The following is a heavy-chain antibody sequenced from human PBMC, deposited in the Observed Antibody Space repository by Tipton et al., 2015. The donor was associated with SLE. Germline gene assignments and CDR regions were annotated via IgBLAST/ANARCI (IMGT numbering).Heavy chain of an antibody. J-gene: IGHJ4*02. V-gene: IGHV3-49*04. CDR3: TRVSSGYYDSTGYFEY. D-gene: IGHD3-22*01. CDR2: IASKAYGGTT. Sequence: SLRLSCIASGFTFGDYAMSWVRQTPGKGLEWVSFIASKAYGGTTGYAASVKGRFTISRDDAKSIAYLQMNSLKTEDTAVYYCTRVSSGYYDSTGYFEYWGPGTLVTVSS. CDR1: GFTFGDYA.